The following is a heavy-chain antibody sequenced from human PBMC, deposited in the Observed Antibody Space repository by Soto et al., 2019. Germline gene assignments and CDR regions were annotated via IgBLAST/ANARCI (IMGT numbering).Heavy chain of an antibody. CDR2: ISYDGSNK. Sequence: PGGSLRLSCAASGFTFSSYAMHWVRQAPGKGLEWVAVISYDGSNKYYADSVKGRFTISRDNSKNTLYLQMNSLRAEDTAVYYCAKDGRGIYVLYDYWGQGTLVTVSS. J-gene: IGHJ4*02. CDR3: AKDGRGIYVLYDY. D-gene: IGHD3-16*01. V-gene: IGHV3-30-3*01. CDR1: GFTFSSYA.